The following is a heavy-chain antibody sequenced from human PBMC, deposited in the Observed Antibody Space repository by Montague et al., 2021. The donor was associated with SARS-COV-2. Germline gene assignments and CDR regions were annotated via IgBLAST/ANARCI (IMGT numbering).Heavy chain of an antibody. V-gene: IGHV6-1*01. J-gene: IGHJ4*02. CDR2: TNYRSKWTS. Sequence: CAISGDSVWSNTAAWNWIRQSPSGGLEWLGRTNYRSKWTSDYATSVEGRIIIDPDTSKNQFFLHLRSVAPEDTGVYYCVRDTGSAHAGFDAWGQGTLVTVSS. CDR3: VRDTGSAHAGFDA. CDR1: GDSVWSNTAA. D-gene: IGHD2-2*01.